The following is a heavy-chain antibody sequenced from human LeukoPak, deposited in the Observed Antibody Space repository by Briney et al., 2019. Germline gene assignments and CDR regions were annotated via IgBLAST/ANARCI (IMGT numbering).Heavy chain of an antibody. CDR3: AKSLGFQPYGTGV. Sequence: PGGSLRLSCAASGFTFSSYAMHWVRQAPGKGLEWVAVISYDGSNKYYADSVKGRFTISRDNSKYTLYLQINSLRAEGTAVYYCAKSLGFQPYGTGVWGQGTTVTVSS. CDR2: ISYDGSNK. CDR1: GFTFSSYA. V-gene: IGHV3-30-3*02. J-gene: IGHJ6*02. D-gene: IGHD3-3*01.